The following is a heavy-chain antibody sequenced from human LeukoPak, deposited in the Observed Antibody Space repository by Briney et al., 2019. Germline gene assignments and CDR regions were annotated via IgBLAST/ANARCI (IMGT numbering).Heavy chain of an antibody. CDR1: GGSISRGGHY. J-gene: IGHJ4*02. CDR2: IYYSGSA. CDR3: ARGTLRLFDY. D-gene: IGHD5/OR15-5a*01. Sequence: SETLSLTCTVSGGSISRGGHYWSWIRQHPAKGLEWIGYIYYSGSAYYNPSLESRVTISIDTSKNQFSLKLTSVTAADTAVYFCARGTLRLFDYWGQGTLVTVSS. V-gene: IGHV4-31*03.